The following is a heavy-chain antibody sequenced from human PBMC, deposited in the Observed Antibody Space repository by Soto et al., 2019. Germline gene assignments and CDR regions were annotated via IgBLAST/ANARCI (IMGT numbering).Heavy chain of an antibody. CDR2: INSDGSST. CDR3: ARDPSYDYYYYMDV. Sequence: PGGSLRLSCAASGFTFSSYWMPWVRQAPGKGLVWVSRINSDGSSTSYADSVKGRFTISRDNAKNTLYLQMNSLRAEDTAVYYCARDPSYDYYYYMDVWGKGTTVTVSS. V-gene: IGHV3-74*01. CDR1: GFTFSSYW. J-gene: IGHJ6*03. D-gene: IGHD5-18*01.